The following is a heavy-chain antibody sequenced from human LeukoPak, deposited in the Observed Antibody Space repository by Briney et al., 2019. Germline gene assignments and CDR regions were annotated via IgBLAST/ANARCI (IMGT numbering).Heavy chain of an antibody. CDR1: GGSISSYY. Sequence: SETLSLTCTVSGGSISSYYWTWIRQPPGKGLEWIGYIYYSGSTNYNPSLESRVTISIDTSKNQFSLKLSSVTAADTAVYYCARDRSRDGYKGDRFDIWGQGTMVTVSS. J-gene: IGHJ3*02. CDR3: ARDRSRDGYKGDRFDI. CDR2: IYYSGST. D-gene: IGHD5-24*01. V-gene: IGHV4-59*01.